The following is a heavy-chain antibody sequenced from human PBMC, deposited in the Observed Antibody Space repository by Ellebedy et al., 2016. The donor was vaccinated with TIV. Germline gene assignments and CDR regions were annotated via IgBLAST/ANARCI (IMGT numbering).Heavy chain of an antibody. Sequence: SGPTLVTPTQTLTLTCTFSGFSLSTSGVGVGWIRQPPGKALEWLALIYWDDDKRYSPSLKSRLTITKDTSKNQVVLTMTNMDPVDTATYYCAHRRMVVADNHWFDPWGQGTLVTVSS. V-gene: IGHV2-5*02. D-gene: IGHD2-15*01. CDR1: GFSLSTSGVG. J-gene: IGHJ5*02. CDR2: IYWDDDK. CDR3: AHRRMVVADNHWFDP.